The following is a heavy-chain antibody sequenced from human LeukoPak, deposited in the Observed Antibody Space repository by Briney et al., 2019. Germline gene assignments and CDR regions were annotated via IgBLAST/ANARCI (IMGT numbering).Heavy chain of an antibody. V-gene: IGHV3-7*01. CDR3: ARDGYIPRIRSLCGSTNGDPPDY. CDR2: IKQDGSEK. Sequence: LSGGSLRLSCAASGFTFSNYWMNWVRQAPGKGLEWVVNIKQDGSEKYYVDSVKGRFTISRDNAKNSLYLQMNSLRVEDTAVYYCARDGYIPRIRSLCGSTNGDPPDYWGQGTLVTVSS. J-gene: IGHJ4*02. D-gene: IGHD2-8*01. CDR1: GFTFSNYW.